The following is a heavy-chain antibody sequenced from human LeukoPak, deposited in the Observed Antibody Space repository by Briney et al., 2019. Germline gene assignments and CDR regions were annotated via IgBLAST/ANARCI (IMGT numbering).Heavy chain of an antibody. V-gene: IGHV3-13*01. J-gene: IGHJ2*01. CDR3: ARRAGYCSGGSCLPDWYFDL. D-gene: IGHD2-15*01. CDR1: GFTFSSYD. Sequence: QPGGSLRLSWAASGFTFSSYDMHWVRQPAGKGLGLVSSIGVAGDTYSPGSVKGRFTISRENAKNSLYLQMNSLRAGDTAVYYCARRAGYCSGGSCLPDWYFDLWGRGTLVTVSS. CDR2: IGVAGDT.